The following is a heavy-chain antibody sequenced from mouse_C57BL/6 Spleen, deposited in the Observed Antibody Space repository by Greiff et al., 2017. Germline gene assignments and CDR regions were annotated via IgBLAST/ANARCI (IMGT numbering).Heavy chain of an antibody. CDR3: ARPPYSDSYAMDY. CDR2: IYPGSGST. D-gene: IGHD2-12*01. Sequence: VQLQQPGAELVKPGASVKMSCKASGYTFTSYWITWVKQRPGQGLEWIGDIYPGSGSTNYNEKFKGKATLTVDTSSSTAYMQLSSLTSEDSAVYYCARPPYSDSYAMDYWGQGTSVTVSS. J-gene: IGHJ4*01. CDR1: GYTFTSYW. V-gene: IGHV1-55*01.